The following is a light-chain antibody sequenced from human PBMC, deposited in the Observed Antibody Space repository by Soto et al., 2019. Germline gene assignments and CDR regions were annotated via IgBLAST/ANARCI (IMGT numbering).Light chain of an antibody. CDR1: QSISRW. CDR3: QQYNSYSPPT. CDR2: GVS. V-gene: IGKV1-5*01. Sequence: DIQMTQSPFTLSASVGDRVTITCRASQSISRWLAWYQQKPGKAPSLLIYGVSSLQSGVPSRFSGSGSGTEYTLTISSLQPDDFATHYCQQYNSYSPPTFGQGTKVEIK. J-gene: IGKJ1*01.